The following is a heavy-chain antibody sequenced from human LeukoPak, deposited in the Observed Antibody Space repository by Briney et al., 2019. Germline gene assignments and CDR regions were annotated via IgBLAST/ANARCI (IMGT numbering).Heavy chain of an antibody. Sequence: GGSLRLSCAASGFTLRNYGMHWVRQAPGKGLEWVAVISYHGTTKYYADSVKGRFTISRDNSKNTLYLQMNSLRPEDTAVYYCTKEGLGSGSSFSAXXDPXXXGTXVTVSS. J-gene: IGHJ5*02. CDR3: TKEGLGSGSSFSAXXDP. CDR2: ISYHGTTK. D-gene: IGHD3-10*01. V-gene: IGHV3-30*18. CDR1: GFTLRNYG.